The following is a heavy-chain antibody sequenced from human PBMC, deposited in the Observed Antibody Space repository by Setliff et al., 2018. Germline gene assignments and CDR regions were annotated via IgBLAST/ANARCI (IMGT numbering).Heavy chain of an antibody. Sequence: SVKVSCKASGYTFTGYYMHWVRQAPGQGLEWMGRIIPIFGTANYAQKFQGRVTITADKSTSTAYMELSSLRSEDTAVYYCATSPKKVTGSDYYNYYMDVWGKGTTVTVSS. CDR1: GYTFTGYY. CDR2: IIPIFGTA. D-gene: IGHD3-9*01. V-gene: IGHV1-69*06. CDR3: ATSPKKVTGSDYYNYYMDV. J-gene: IGHJ6*03.